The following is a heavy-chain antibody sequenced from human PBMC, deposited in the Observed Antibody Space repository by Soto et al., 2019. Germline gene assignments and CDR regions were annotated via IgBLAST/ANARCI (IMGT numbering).Heavy chain of an antibody. CDR2: IIPIFGTA. CDR1: GGTFCSCA. J-gene: IGHJ4*02. V-gene: IGHV1-69*01. Sequence: NVSCTASGGTFCSCAISWVRQAPGQGLEWMGGIIPIFGTANYAQKFQGRVTITADDSTSTADMELSSLRSEDTAVYYCARTGLKWELLRGPRRVPFNYWGQGSQVTVS. D-gene: IGHD1-26*01. CDR3: ARTGLKWELLRGPRRVPFNY.